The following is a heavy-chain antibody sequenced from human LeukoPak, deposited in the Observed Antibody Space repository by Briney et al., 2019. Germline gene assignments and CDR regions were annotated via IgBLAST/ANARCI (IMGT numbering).Heavy chain of an antibody. D-gene: IGHD3-10*01. CDR2: IKQDGSEK. J-gene: IGHJ5*02. CDR1: GFTFSSYW. V-gene: IGHV3-7*01. Sequence: GGSLRFSCAASGFTFSSYWMSWVRQAPGKGLEWVANIKQDGSEKYYVDSVKGRFTISRDNVKNSLYLQMNSLRAEDTAVYYCARPLMYYYGSETYFWFDPWGQGTPVTVSS. CDR3: ARPLMYYYGSETYFWFDP.